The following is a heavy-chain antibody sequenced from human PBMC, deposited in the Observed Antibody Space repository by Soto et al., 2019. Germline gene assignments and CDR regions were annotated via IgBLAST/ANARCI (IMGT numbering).Heavy chain of an antibody. V-gene: IGHV4-59*01. CDR2: IYYSGST. CDR1: GGSISSYY. J-gene: IGHJ6*03. D-gene: IGHD4-17*01. Sequence: SETLSLTCTVSGGSISSYYWSWIRQPPGKGLEWIGYIYYSGSTNYNPSLKSRVTISVDTSKNQFSLKLSSVTAADTAVYYCAREALPQTTVTTFNPDYYYYYMDVWGKGTTVTVSS. CDR3: AREALPQTTVTTFNPDYYYYYMDV.